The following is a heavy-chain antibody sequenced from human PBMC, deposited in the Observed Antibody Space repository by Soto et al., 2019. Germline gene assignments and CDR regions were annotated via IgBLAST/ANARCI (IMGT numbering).Heavy chain of an antibody. CDR2: ISYDGSNK. J-gene: IGHJ4*02. D-gene: IGHD3-10*01. CDR3: ASGGFAPYFDYFDY. Sequence: PGGSLRLSCAASGFTFSSYGMHWVRQAPGKGLEWVAVISYDGSNKYYADSVKGRFTISRDNSKNTLYLQMNSLRAEDTAVYYCASGGFAPYFDYFDYWGQGTLVTVSS. V-gene: IGHV3-30*03. CDR1: GFTFSSYG.